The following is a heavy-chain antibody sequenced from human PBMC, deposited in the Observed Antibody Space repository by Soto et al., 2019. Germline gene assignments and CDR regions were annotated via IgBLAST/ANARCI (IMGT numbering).Heavy chain of an antibody. CDR3: ARAVAVPADFDY. J-gene: IGHJ4*02. CDR1: GYTLTGYA. CDR2: INAGNGNT. D-gene: IGHD6-19*01. Sequence: GQLVQSGAEAKKPGASVKVSCKASGYTLTGYAMHWVRQAPGHRLEWMGWINAGNGNTKYSQKFQDRVTITRDTSATTAYMELSSLGSEDTAVYYCARAVAVPADFDYWGQGTLVTVSS. V-gene: IGHV1-3*01.